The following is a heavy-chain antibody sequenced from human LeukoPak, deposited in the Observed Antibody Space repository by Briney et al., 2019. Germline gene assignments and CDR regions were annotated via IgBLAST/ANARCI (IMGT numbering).Heavy chain of an antibody. CDR1: GFTFSSYW. V-gene: IGHV3-74*01. J-gene: IGHJ3*02. CDR2: INTDGSST. D-gene: IGHD3-22*01. Sequence: GGSLRLSCAASGFTFSSYWMHWVRKAPGKGLVWVSRINTDGSSTSYADSVKGRFTISRDNAKNTLYLQMNSLRAEDTAVYYCARDEGIDYYDSSGYEYSDAFDIWGQGTMVTVSS. CDR3: ARDEGIDYYDSSGYEYSDAFDI.